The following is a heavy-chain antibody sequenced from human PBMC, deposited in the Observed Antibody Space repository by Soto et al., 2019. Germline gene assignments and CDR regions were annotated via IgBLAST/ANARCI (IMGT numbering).Heavy chain of an antibody. CDR2: ISYDGSNK. Sequence: GGSLRLSCAASGFTFSSYGMHWVRQAPGKGLEWVAVISYDGSNKYYADSVKGRFTISRDNSKNTLYLQMNSLRAEDTVVYYCAKDALKSSSWYGYGMDVWGQGTTVTVSS. D-gene: IGHD6-13*01. V-gene: IGHV3-30*18. J-gene: IGHJ6*02. CDR1: GFTFSSYG. CDR3: AKDALKSSSWYGYGMDV.